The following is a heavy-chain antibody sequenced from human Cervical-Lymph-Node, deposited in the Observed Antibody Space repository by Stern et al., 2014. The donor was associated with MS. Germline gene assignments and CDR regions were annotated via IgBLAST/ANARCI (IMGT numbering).Heavy chain of an antibody. V-gene: IGHV4-31*03. Sequence: QLQLQESGPGLAKPSQTLSLTCTVSGGSINTTGYYWTWIRQHPGKGLEWIGYIHYRGSTYYNPSLKSRGTISEDTSKNQFSLKLTSVTAADTALYYCARSDRLWGSFDYWGQGSLVTVSS. J-gene: IGHJ4*02. CDR1: GGSINTTGYY. CDR2: IHYRGST. D-gene: IGHD3-16*01. CDR3: ARSDRLWGSFDY.